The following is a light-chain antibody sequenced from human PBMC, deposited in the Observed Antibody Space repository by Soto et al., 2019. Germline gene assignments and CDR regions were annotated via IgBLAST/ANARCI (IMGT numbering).Light chain of an antibody. V-gene: IGLV2-11*01. J-gene: IGLJ2*01. CDR2: DIT. CDR1: SSDVAASDY. Sequence: QSALTQPRSVSGSPGQSVTISCTGTSSDVAASDYVSWYQHHPGKVPKLMIYDITMRPSGVPDRFSGSKSGNTASLTMSGLRPEDEADYYCCSYAGRYILIFGGGTKLTVL. CDR3: CSYAGRYILI.